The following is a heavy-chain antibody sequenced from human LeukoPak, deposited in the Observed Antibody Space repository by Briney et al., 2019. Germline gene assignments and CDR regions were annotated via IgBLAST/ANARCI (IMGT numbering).Heavy chain of an antibody. CDR3: ARGWYVTSAIDY. CDR2: INHSGST. J-gene: IGHJ4*02. D-gene: IGHD6-13*01. CDR1: GGSFSGYY. V-gene: IGHV4-34*01. Sequence: ETLSLTCAVYGGSFSGYYWSWICQPPGKGLEWIGEINHSGSTNYNPSLKSRVTISVDTSKNQFSLKLSSVTAADTAVYYCARGWYVTSAIDYWGQGTLVTVSS.